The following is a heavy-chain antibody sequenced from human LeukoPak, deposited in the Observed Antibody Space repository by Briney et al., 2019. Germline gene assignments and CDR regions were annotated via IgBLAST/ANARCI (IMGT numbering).Heavy chain of an antibody. CDR2: IWYDESNK. Sequence: VRSLLLYCSASGFTFISYGMHWVRQAPGNGLEGMAVIWYDESNKYYADTVKGRFTISRDNSKNTLYLQMHRLRGEDTAVYYCARDLVVVVPAAIHYYYYYYMDVWGKGTTVTVSS. V-gene: IGHV3-33*01. J-gene: IGHJ6*03. CDR3: ARDLVVVVPAAIHYYYYYYMDV. D-gene: IGHD2-2*02. CDR1: GFTFISYG.